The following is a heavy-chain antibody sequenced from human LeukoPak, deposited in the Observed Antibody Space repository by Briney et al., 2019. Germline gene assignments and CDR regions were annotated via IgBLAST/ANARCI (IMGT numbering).Heavy chain of an antibody. J-gene: IGHJ4*02. V-gene: IGHV3-7*01. Sequence: GGSLRLSCAASGFTSSSYWMSWVRQAPGKGLEWVANIKQDGSEKYYVDSVKGRFTISRDNAKNSLYLQMNSLRAEDTAVYYCARDRVSGSYNYWGQGTLVTVSS. CDR1: GFTSSSYW. D-gene: IGHD1-26*01. CDR2: IKQDGSEK. CDR3: ARDRVSGSYNY.